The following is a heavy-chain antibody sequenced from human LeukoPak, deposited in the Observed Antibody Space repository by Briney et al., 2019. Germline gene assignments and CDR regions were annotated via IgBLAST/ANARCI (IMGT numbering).Heavy chain of an antibody. CDR3: ARDRSSRSSYGDAFDI. Sequence: GGSLRLSCAASGFNFANYTLHWVRLPPGKGLEWVSGIGWHGGAVGYADSVKGRFTISRDNAKNSLYLQMNSLTAEDTALYYCARDRSSRSSYGDAFDIWGQGTVVTVSS. V-gene: IGHV3-9*01. D-gene: IGHD6-13*01. CDR2: IGWHGGAV. CDR1: GFNFANYT. J-gene: IGHJ3*02.